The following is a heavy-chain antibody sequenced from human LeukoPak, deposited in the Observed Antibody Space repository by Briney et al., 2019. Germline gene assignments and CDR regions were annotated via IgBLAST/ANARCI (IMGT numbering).Heavy chain of an antibody. V-gene: IGHV1-2*02. Sequence: GASVKVSCKASGYTFTAYHMHWVRQAPGQGLEWMGWINPNSGGTNYEQKFQGRVTMTRDTSISTAYMELSRLRSDDTAVYYCARDPIAEDASGSSGYFDLWGRGALVTVSS. CDR3: ARDPIAEDASGSSGYFDL. D-gene: IGHD3-10*01. J-gene: IGHJ2*01. CDR1: GYTFTAYH. CDR2: INPNSGGT.